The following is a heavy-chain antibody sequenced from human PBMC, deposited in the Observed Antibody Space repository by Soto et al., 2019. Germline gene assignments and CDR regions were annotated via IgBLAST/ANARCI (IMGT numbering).Heavy chain of an antibody. CDR1: GFTFSSYS. CDR3: ARESDYGDYKKIWFDP. D-gene: IGHD4-17*01. Sequence: EVQLVESGGGLVKPGGSLRLSCAASGFTFSSYSMNWVRQAPGKGLEWVSSISSSSSYIYYADSVKGRFTISRDNAKNSLDLQTNSLRAEDTAVYYCARESDYGDYKKIWFDPWGQGTLVTVSS. CDR2: ISSSSSYI. V-gene: IGHV3-21*01. J-gene: IGHJ5*02.